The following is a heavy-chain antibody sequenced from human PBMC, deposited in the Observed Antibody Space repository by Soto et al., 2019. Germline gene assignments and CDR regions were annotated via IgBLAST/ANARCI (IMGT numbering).Heavy chain of an antibody. CDR2: IIPIFGTA. V-gene: IGHV1-69*13. CDR3: ARAPHYYDSSGPAAY. Sequence: SVKVSCKASGGTFSSYAISWVRQAPGQGLEWMGGIIPIFGTANYAQKFQGRVTITADESTSTAYMELSSLRSEDTAVYYCARAPHYYDSSGPAAYWGQGTLVTVYS. CDR1: GGTFSSYA. D-gene: IGHD3-22*01. J-gene: IGHJ4*02.